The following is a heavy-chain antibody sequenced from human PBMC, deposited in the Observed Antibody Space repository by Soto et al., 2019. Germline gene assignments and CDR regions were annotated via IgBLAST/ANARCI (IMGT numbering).Heavy chain of an antibody. CDR2: TYYRSRLYN. CDR3: AGTTSHQWYYMDV. Sequence: SQPLSLTCAISGDSVSSNSAAWNWIRLSPSRGLEWLARTYYRSRLYNDYAVSVRSRITVNPDTSKNQFSLQLTSVTPEDTAVYYCAGTTSHQWYYMDVWGKGTTVTVSS. CDR1: GDSVSSNSAA. J-gene: IGHJ6*03. D-gene: IGHD1-7*01. V-gene: IGHV6-1*01.